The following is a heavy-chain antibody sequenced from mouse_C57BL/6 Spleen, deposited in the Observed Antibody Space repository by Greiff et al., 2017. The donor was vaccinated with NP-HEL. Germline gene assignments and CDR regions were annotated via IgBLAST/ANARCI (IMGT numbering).Heavy chain of an antibody. Sequence: QVQLKQSGAELMKPGASVKLSCKATGYTFTGYWIAWVKQRPGHGLEWIGEILPGSGSTNYNEKFKGKATFTADTSSNTAYMQLSSLTNEDSAIYYCAGGEEYDVLFWFAYWGQGTLVTVSA. CDR1: GYTFTGYW. D-gene: IGHD2-14*01. CDR3: AGGEEYDVLFWFAY. CDR2: ILPGSGST. V-gene: IGHV1-9*01. J-gene: IGHJ3*01.